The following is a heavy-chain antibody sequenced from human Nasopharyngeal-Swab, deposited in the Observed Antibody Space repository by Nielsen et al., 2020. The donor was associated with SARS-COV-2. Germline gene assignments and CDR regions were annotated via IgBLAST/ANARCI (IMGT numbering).Heavy chain of an antibody. D-gene: IGHD6-13*01. V-gene: IGHV3-7*01. Sequence: GESLKISCAASGFTFSSYWMSWVRQAPGKGLEWMANIKQDGSEKYYVDSVKGRFTISRDNAKNSLYLQMNSLRAEDTAVYYCARGYSSPDVWGKGTTVTVS. CDR1: GFTFSSYW. J-gene: IGHJ6*03. CDR3: ARGYSSPDV. CDR2: IKQDGSEK.